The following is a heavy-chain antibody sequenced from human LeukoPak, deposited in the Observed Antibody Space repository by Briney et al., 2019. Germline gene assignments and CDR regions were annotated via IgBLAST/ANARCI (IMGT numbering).Heavy chain of an antibody. D-gene: IGHD6-19*01. Sequence: SETLSLTCFVSTYSISSGYYWGWIRQPPGKGLEWLGSIYHTGSTYYNPSLKSRVTISVDTSKNQFSLKLSSVTAADTAVYYCASRAPGIAVEDLFDPWGQGTLVTVSS. J-gene: IGHJ5*02. CDR1: TYSISSGYY. V-gene: IGHV4-38-2*01. CDR3: ASRAPGIAVEDLFDP. CDR2: IYHTGST.